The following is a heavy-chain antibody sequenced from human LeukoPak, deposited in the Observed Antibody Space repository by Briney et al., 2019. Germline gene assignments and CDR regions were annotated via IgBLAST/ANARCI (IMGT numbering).Heavy chain of an antibody. CDR1: GGTFSSYA. CDR3: ARSEELGYCSGGSCYSADY. V-gene: IGHV1-69*13. D-gene: IGHD2-15*01. Sequence: SVKVSCKASGGTFSSYAISWVRQAPGQGLEWMGGIIPIFGTANYAQKFQGRVTITADESTSTAYMELSSLRSEDTAVYHCARSEELGYCSGGSCYSADYWGQGTLVTVSS. CDR2: IIPIFGTA. J-gene: IGHJ4*02.